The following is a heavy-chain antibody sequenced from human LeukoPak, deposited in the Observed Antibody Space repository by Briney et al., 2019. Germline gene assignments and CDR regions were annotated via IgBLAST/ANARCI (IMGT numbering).Heavy chain of an antibody. CDR1: GFTFSSYW. V-gene: IGHV3-74*01. D-gene: IGHD1-14*01. Sequence: GGSLRLSCAASGFTFSSYWVHWVRQAPGRGLVWVSRINPDGSTTNYADSVKGRFTISRDNAKNSLYLQMNSLRAEDTAVYYCARNPYDYGDYWGQGTLVTVSS. CDR2: INPDGSTT. J-gene: IGHJ4*02. CDR3: ARNPYDYGDY.